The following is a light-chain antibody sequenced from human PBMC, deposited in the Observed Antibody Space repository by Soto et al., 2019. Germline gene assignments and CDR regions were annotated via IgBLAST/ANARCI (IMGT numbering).Light chain of an antibody. Sequence: DIQMTQSPSTVSASVGDRVTITCRASEGISSWLAWYQQKPGKAPKLLIDKASRLQSGVPSRFSGSGSGTEFTLTISSLQPEDYATYYCQQYYSYFRTFGQGTKVDIK. CDR1: EGISSW. CDR3: QQYYSYFRT. J-gene: IGKJ1*01. CDR2: KAS. V-gene: IGKV1-5*03.